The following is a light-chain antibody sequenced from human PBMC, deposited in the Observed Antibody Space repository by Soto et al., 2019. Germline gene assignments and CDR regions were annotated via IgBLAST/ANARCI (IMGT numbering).Light chain of an antibody. Sequence: DIQMTQSPSTLSASVGATVTITCRASESISSWLAWHQQKPGKAPNLLIYKASSLESGVPSRFSGSGSGTEFTLTISSLQPDDFATYYCQHYNGDSRTFGQGTKLEIK. CDR1: ESISSW. CDR3: QHYNGDSRT. J-gene: IGKJ2*01. CDR2: KAS. V-gene: IGKV1-5*03.